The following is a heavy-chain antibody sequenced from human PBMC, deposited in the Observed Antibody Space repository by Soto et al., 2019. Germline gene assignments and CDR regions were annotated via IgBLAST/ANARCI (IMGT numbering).Heavy chain of an antibody. V-gene: IGHV1-69*01. D-gene: IGHD6-25*01. CDR2: IIPIFGTA. J-gene: IGHJ2*01. CDR1: GGTFSSYA. Sequence: QVQLVQSGAEVKKPGSSVKVSCKASGGTFSSYAISWVRQAPGQGLEWMGGIIPIFGTANYAQNFQGRVTVTGNESTSTAYMELSSLRSEDTAVYYCATSARRVAAAASYLYFDLWGRGTLVTVSS. CDR3: ATSARRVAAAASYLYFDL.